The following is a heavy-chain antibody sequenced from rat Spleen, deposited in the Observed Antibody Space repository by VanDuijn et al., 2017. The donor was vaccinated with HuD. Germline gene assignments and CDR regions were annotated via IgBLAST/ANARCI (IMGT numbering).Heavy chain of an antibody. CDR1: GFTFSNYG. CDR3: ARHGYYSSYMGVMDA. CDR2: ISYDGGST. J-gene: IGHJ4*01. D-gene: IGHD1-2*01. Sequence: EVQLVESGGGLVQPGRSLKLSCAASGFTFSNYGMHWIRQAPTKGLEWVASISYDGGSTYYRDSVKGRFTISRDNAKSSLYLQMDSLRSEDTATYYCARHGYYSSYMGVMDAWGQGASVTVSS. V-gene: IGHV5-20*01.